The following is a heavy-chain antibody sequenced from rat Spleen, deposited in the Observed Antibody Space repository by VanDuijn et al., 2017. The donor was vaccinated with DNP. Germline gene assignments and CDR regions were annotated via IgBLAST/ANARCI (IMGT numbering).Heavy chain of an antibody. CDR1: GFIFSDYY. CDR3: ARNVGDA. Sequence: EVQLVESGGDLVQPGRSLKLSCSASGFIFSDYYMAWVRQSPSKGLEWVASLSFDGSKTYYRDSVRGRFTISRDNAKNTLYLQMNSLRSEDTATYYGARNVGDAWGQGTSVTVSS. V-gene: IGHV5-25*01. CDR2: LSFDGSKT. J-gene: IGHJ4*01.